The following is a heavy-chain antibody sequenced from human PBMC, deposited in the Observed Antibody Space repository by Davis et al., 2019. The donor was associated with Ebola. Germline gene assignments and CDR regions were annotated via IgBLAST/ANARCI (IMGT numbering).Heavy chain of an antibody. CDR3: ARGRVVVQGVYYYGMDV. CDR2: IYYSGST. D-gene: IGHD3-10*01. V-gene: IGHV4-31*03. CDR1: GGSISSDGYY. J-gene: IGHJ6*02. Sequence: PSETLSLTCTVSGGSISSDGYYWSWIRQHPGKGLEWIGYIYYSGSTYYNPSLKSRVTISVDTSKNQFSLKLSSVTAADTAVYYCARGRVVVQGVYYYGMDVWGQGTTVTVSS.